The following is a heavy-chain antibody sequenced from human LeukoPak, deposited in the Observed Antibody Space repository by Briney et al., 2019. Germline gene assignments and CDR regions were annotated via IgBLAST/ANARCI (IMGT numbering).Heavy chain of an antibody. V-gene: IGHV3-33*03. CDR1: GFTFTNYG. J-gene: IGHJ6*02. Sequence: PGGSLRLSCAASGFTFTNYGMYWVRQAPGKGLEWVAVVWFDGTNKYYADSVKGRFTISRDNAKNSLYLQMNSLRADDTAVYYCARGENGVGLPYYYYGMDVWGQGTTVTVAS. D-gene: IGHD1-1*01. CDR2: VWFDGTNK. CDR3: ARGENGVGLPYYYYGMDV.